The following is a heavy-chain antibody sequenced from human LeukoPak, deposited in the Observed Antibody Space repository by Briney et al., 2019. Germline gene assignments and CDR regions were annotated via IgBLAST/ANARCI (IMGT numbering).Heavy chain of an antibody. Sequence: PGGSLRLSCAASGFTFSSYSMNWVRQAPGKGLEWVSYISSGSSTIYYADSVKGRFTISRDNAKNSLYLQMNSLRDEDTAVYYCARAILGGPLNDYWGQGTLVTVSS. V-gene: IGHV3-48*02. CDR1: GFTFSSYS. D-gene: IGHD2-2*02. CDR2: ISSGSSTI. CDR3: ARAILGGPLNDY. J-gene: IGHJ4*02.